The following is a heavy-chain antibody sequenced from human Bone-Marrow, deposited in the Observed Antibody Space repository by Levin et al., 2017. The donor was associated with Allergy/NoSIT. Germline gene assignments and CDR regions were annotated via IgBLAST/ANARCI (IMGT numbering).Heavy chain of an antibody. CDR3: ARGKLWLGFWNYHYMDV. J-gene: IGHJ6*03. V-gene: IGHV4-30-2*01. D-gene: IGHD3-10*01. CDR2: IYHSGST. Sequence: SETLSLTCAVSGGSISSGGYSWSWIRQPPGKGLEWIGYIYHSGSTYYNPSLKSRVTISVDRSKNQFSLKLSSVTAADTAVYYCARGKLWLGFWNYHYMDVWGKGTTVTVSS. CDR1: GGSISSGGYS.